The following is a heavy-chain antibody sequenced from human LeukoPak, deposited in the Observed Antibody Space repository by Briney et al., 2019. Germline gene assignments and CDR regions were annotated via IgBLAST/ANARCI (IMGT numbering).Heavy chain of an antibody. CDR3: ARGRVRSGNNGIGY. Sequence: GASVKVSCKASGYTFTSYDINWVRQPTGQGLEWMGWMNPNSGNTGYAQKFQGRVTMTRNTSISTAYMELSSLRSEDTAVYYCARGRVRSGNNGIGYWGQGTLVTVSS. CDR2: MNPNSGNT. CDR1: GYTFTSYD. J-gene: IGHJ4*02. D-gene: IGHD2-8*01. V-gene: IGHV1-8*01.